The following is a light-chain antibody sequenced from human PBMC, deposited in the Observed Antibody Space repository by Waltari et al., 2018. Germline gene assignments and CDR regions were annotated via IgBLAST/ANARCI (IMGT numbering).Light chain of an antibody. CDR2: DVS. V-gene: IGLV2-23*02. CDR3: CSYAGSSTYV. J-gene: IGLJ1*01. CDR1: SSDVGFYNY. Sequence: HSALTQPASVSGSPGQSITISCPGTSSDVGFYNYVSWYQQYPGKAPKFMIYDVSKRPSGVSNRFSGSKSGNTASLTISGLQAEDEADYYCCSYAGSSTYVFGTGTKVTVL.